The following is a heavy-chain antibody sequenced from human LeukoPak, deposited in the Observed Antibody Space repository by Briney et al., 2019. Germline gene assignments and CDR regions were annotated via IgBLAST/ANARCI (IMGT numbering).Heavy chain of an antibody. Sequence: GRSLRLSCAASGFTFSTYGMHWVRQAPGKGLEWVAVISYDGSSKYYADSVKGRFTISRDNSKNTLYLQMNNLRTEDTAVFYCAKDKWYCSGGSCYGVDYWGQGTLVTVSS. D-gene: IGHD2-15*01. CDR3: AKDKWYCSGGSCYGVDY. V-gene: IGHV3-30*18. CDR2: ISYDGSSK. CDR1: GFTFSTYG. J-gene: IGHJ4*02.